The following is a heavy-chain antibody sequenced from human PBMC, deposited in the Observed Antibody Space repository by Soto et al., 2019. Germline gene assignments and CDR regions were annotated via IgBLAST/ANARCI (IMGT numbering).Heavy chain of an antibody. CDR1: GFTVSSNY. J-gene: IGHJ6*02. Sequence: EVQLVESGGGLIQPGGSLRLSCAASGFTVSSNYMSWVRQAPGKGLEWVSVIYSGGSTYYADSVKGRFTISRDNSKNPLYLQMNSLRAEDTAVYYCARGGSTTGRYYYYGMDVWGQGTTVTVSS. CDR2: IYSGGST. V-gene: IGHV3-53*01. CDR3: ARGGSTTGRYYYYGMDV. D-gene: IGHD3-10*01.